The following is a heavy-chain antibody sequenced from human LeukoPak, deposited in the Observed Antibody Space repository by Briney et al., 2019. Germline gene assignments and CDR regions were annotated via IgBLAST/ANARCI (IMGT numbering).Heavy chain of an antibody. CDR3: ARGPRGAARLDY. J-gene: IGHJ4*02. V-gene: IGHV4-34*01. D-gene: IGHD6-6*01. CDR1: GGSFSGYY. Sequence: PSKTLSLTCAVYGGSFSGYYWSWIRQPPGKGLEWIGEINHSGRTNYNPSLKSRVTISVDTSKNQFSLKLSSVTAADTAVYYCARGPRGAARLDYWGQGTLVTVSS. CDR2: INHSGRT.